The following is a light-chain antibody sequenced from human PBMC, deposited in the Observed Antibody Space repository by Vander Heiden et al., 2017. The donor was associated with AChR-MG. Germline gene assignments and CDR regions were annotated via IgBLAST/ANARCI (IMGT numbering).Light chain of an antibody. V-gene: IGLV3-19*01. Sequence: SSELTQDPAVSVALGQTVTITCRGTSLRTQDATWYQQKPGQAPLLVVYGEDNRPSGIPDRFSASNSGLTASLTITASQAEDEADYYCSSRDITGNHVVFGGGTKLSVL. CDR1: SLRTQD. CDR2: GED. J-gene: IGLJ2*01. CDR3: SSRDITGNHVV.